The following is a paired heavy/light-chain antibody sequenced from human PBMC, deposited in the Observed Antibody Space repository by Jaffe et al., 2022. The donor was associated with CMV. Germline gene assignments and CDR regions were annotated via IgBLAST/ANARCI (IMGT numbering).Light chain of an antibody. CDR3: QQYGSSPAT. J-gene: IGKJ1*01. V-gene: IGKV3-20*01. Sequence: EIVLTQSPGTLSLSPGERATLSCRASQSVSSSYLAWYQQKPGQAPRLLIYGASSRATGIPDRFSGSGSGTDFTLTISRLEPEDFAVYYCQQYGSSPATFGQGTKVEIK. CDR1: QSVSSSY. CDR2: GAS.
Heavy chain of an antibody. D-gene: IGHD3-10*01. Sequence: QVQLVESGGGLVKPGGSLRLSCAASGFTFSDYYMSWIRQAPGKGLEWVSYISSSSSYTNYADSVKGRFTISRDNAKNSLYLQMNSLRAEDTAVYYCARDLGTMVRGVNYRGTDYSYYYYMDVWGKGTTVTVSS. CDR1: GFTFSDYY. CDR3: ARDLGTMVRGVNYRGTDYSYYYYMDV. V-gene: IGHV3-11*06. CDR2: ISSSSSYT. J-gene: IGHJ6*03.